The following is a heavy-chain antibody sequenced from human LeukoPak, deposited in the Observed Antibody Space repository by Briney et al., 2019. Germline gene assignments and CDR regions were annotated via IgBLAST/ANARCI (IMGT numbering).Heavy chain of an antibody. V-gene: IGHV4-30-4*01. CDR3: GRVNGWGDFDY. CDR1: GGSISSGDYY. Sequence: SQTLSLTCTVSGGSISSGDYYWSWIRQPPGKGLEWIGYIYYSGTTYYNPSLESRVTMSVDTSKNQFSLMLSSVTAADTAVYYCGRVNGWGDFDYWGQGTLVTVSS. D-gene: IGHD7-27*01. CDR2: IYYSGTT. J-gene: IGHJ4*02.